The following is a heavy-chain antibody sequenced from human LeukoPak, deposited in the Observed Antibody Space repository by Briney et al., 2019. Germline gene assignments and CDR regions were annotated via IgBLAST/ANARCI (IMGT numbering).Heavy chain of an antibody. CDR1: GGTFNNYA. CDR2: IIPIFGTA. Sequence: GASVTVSYKASGGTFNNYAIRWVRQAPGQGREGMGGIIPIFGTANYAQNFQGRVTITTDESTSTAYMELSSLRSEDTAVYYCARDHQSRKWELAWFDPWGQGTLVTVSS. V-gene: IGHV1-69*05. J-gene: IGHJ5*02. D-gene: IGHD1-26*01. CDR3: ARDHQSRKWELAWFDP.